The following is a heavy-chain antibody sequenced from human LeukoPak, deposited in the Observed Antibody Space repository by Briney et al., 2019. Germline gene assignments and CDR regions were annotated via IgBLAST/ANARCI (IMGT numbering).Heavy chain of an antibody. D-gene: IGHD6-19*01. CDR3: ARGADDAFDI. CDR2: IYYSGST. J-gene: IGHJ3*02. CDR1: GGSISSSSYY. Sequence: SETLSLTCTVSGGSISSSSYYWGWIRQPPGKGLEWIGSIYYSGSTYYNPSLKSRVTISVDTSKNQFSLKLSSVTAADTAVYYCARGADDAFDIWGQGTMVTVSS. V-gene: IGHV4-39*07.